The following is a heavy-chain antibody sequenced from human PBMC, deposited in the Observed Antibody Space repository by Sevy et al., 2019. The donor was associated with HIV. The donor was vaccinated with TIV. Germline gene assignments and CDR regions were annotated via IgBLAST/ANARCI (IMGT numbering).Heavy chain of an antibody. CDR3: AKVGPTFINRWGAFDM. CDR2: INWNSGTT. D-gene: IGHD7-27*01. V-gene: IGHV3-9*01. J-gene: IGHJ3*02. CDR1: GFTFSSYA. Sequence: GGSLRLSCTTSGFTFSSYAMHWVRQAPGKGLEWVSGINWNSGTTDYADSVKGRFTIPRDNAENSLFLQMTSLRPEDTGLYYCAKVGPTFINRWGAFDMWGQGTMVTVSS.